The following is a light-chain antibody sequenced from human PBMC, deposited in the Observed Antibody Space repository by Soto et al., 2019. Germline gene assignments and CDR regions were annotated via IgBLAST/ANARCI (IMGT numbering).Light chain of an antibody. J-gene: IGKJ5*01. Sequence: EIVLTQSPATLSLSPGERATLSCRASQSVNTYLAWYQQKPGQPPRLLIYDASTRATGIPARFSGSGSGTDFTLTISGLEPEDFVDYYCQQRSNSITFGQGTRLDIK. CDR2: DAS. V-gene: IGKV3-11*01. CDR1: QSVNTY. CDR3: QQRSNSIT.